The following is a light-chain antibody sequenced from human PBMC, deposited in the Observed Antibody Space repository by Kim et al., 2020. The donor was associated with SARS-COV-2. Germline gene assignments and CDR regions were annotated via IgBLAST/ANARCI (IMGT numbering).Light chain of an antibody. CDR3: QSRDSGGNVV. Sequence: VAWGQTVRITCQGDSLRTYYATWYQQKPRQAPLLVIYGRNNRPSGIPDRFSGSASGNTASLTISGAQAEDEADFYCQSRDSGGNVVFGGGTKLTVL. V-gene: IGLV3-19*01. CDR2: GRN. J-gene: IGLJ2*01. CDR1: SLRTYY.